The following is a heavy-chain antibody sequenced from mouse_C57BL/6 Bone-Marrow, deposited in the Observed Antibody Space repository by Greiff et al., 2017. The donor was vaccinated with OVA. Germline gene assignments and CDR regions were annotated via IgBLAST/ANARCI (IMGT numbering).Heavy chain of an antibody. CDR1: GFNIKDDY. CDR3: TTFVTTVVAENAMDY. CDR2: IDPENGDT. D-gene: IGHD1-1*01. J-gene: IGHJ4*01. Sequence: EVQLQQSGAELVRPGASVKLSCTASGFNIKDDYMHWVKQRPEQGLEWIGWIDPENGDTEYASKFQGKATITADTSSNTAYLQLSSLTSEDTAVYYCTTFVTTVVAENAMDYWGQGTSVTVSS. V-gene: IGHV14-4*01.